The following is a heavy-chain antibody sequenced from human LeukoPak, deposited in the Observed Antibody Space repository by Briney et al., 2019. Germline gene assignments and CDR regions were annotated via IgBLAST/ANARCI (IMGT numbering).Heavy chain of an antibody. CDR1: GGTFSSYA. CDR2: IIPILGIA. D-gene: IGHD2/OR15-2a*01. Sequence: GSSVKVSCKASGGTFSSYAISWVRQAPGQGLEWMGRIIPILGIANYAQKFQGRVTITADKSTSTAYMELGSLRSEDTAVYYCAVIHPSARDYFDYWGQGTLVTVSS. J-gene: IGHJ4*02. V-gene: IGHV1-69*04. CDR3: AVIHPSARDYFDY.